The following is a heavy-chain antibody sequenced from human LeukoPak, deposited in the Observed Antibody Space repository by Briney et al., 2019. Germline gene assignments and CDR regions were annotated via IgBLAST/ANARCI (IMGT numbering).Heavy chain of an antibody. CDR1: GFSLSTSGMR. V-gene: IGHV2-70*04. Sequence: SGPTLVNPTQTLTLTCTFSGFSLSTSGMRVSWIRQPPGKALEWLALIDWDDDKFYSTSLKTRLTISKDTSKNQVVLTMTNMDPVDTATYYCARSRVRLLWFGEQFDYWGQGTLVTVSS. CDR2: IDWDDDK. CDR3: ARSRVRLLWFGEQFDY. J-gene: IGHJ4*02. D-gene: IGHD3-10*01.